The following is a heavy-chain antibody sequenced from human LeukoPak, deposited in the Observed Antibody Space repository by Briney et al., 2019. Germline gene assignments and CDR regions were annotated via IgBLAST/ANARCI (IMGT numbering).Heavy chain of an antibody. CDR2: INHSGST. CDR3: ARDRIRLGSSSWYYFDY. D-gene: IGHD6-13*01. J-gene: IGHJ4*02. V-gene: IGHV4-34*01. Sequence: SETLSLTCAVYGGSFSGYYWSWTRQPPGKGLEWIGEINHSGSTNYNPSLKSRVTISVDTSKNQFSLKLSSVTAADTAVYYCARDRIRLGSSSWYYFDYWGQGTLVTVSS. CDR1: GGSFSGYY.